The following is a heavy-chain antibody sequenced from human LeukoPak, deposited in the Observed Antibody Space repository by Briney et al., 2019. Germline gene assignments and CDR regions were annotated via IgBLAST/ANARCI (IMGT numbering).Heavy chain of an antibody. CDR3: ARRLAQYDCFDP. Sequence: SQTLSLTCAISGDSVSSNSVTWNWIRQSPSRGLEWLGRTYYRSTWYNDYAVSVRGRITVNPDTSKNQFSLHLNSVTPEDTAVYYCARRLAQYDCFDPWGQGIPVTVSS. CDR2: TYYRSTWYN. V-gene: IGHV6-1*01. CDR1: GDSVSSNSVT. J-gene: IGHJ5*02. D-gene: IGHD3-9*01.